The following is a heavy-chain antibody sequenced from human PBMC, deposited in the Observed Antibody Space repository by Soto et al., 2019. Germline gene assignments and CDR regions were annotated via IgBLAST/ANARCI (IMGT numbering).Heavy chain of an antibody. V-gene: IGHV3-30*04. CDR2: ISHAGRVT. Sequence: QVQLVESGGGMVQPGTSLRLSCAASGFTFNSLSLHWVRQRPDKGLEWVAVISHAGRVTFYADFVKGRFTVSRDNSKKPISLQVNSLRAEDTAVYYCAREPYGDSQYFDYWGQGTLVTVSS. J-gene: IGHJ4*02. D-gene: IGHD2-21*02. CDR3: AREPYGDSQYFDY. CDR1: GFTFNSLS.